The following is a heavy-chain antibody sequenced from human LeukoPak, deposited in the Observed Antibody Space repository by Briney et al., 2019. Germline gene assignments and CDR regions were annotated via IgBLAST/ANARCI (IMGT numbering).Heavy chain of an antibody. CDR3: ARDTGLRNTVFGHRGVYFDY. CDR1: GFTFSSYW. Sequence: GGSLRLSCAASGFTFSSYWMSWVRQAPGKGLEWVANIKQDGSEKYYVDSVKGRFTISRDNAKNSLYLQMNSLRAEDTAVYYCARDTGLRNTVFGHRGVYFDYWGQGTLVTVSS. V-gene: IGHV3-7*04. D-gene: IGHD3-3*01. J-gene: IGHJ4*02. CDR2: IKQDGSEK.